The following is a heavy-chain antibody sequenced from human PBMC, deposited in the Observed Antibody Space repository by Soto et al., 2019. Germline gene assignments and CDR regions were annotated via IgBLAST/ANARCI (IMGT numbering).Heavy chain of an antibody. CDR2: IDPTSTEI. Sequence: EVQLVESGGGLVKPGESLRLSCTASGFNFGAFSLSWVRQAPGKGLEWVSSIDPTSTEIHYADSVEGRFSVYRDSTKNSLYLQMISLRFEDTGVYYCARGYLTGDPREAFDSWGQGTLVTVSS. CDR1: GFNFGAFS. CDR3: ARGYLTGDPREAFDS. V-gene: IGHV3-21*01. D-gene: IGHD7-27*01. J-gene: IGHJ4*02.